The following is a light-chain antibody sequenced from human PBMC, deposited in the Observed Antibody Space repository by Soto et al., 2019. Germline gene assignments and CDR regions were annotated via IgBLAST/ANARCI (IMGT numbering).Light chain of an antibody. CDR1: SSNIGEYY. CDR3: GTWDSSLTTFV. V-gene: IGLV1-51*02. Sequence: QSVLTQPPSVSAAPGQKVTMSCSGSSSNIGEYYVSWHQQLPGTAPKLLIYENDKRPSGIPDRFSGFKSGTSATLDITGLQTGDEADYYCGTWDSSLTTFVFGTGTKLTVL. CDR2: END. J-gene: IGLJ1*01.